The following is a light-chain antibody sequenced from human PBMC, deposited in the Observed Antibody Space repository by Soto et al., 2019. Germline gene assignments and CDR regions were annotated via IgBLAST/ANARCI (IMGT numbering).Light chain of an antibody. CDR3: QQYNSYSQT. V-gene: IGKV1-5*03. Sequence: DIQMTQSPDTLSASLGDRVTITCRASQSISSWLAWYQQKPGKAPKLLIYKASSLESGVPSRFSGSGSGTEFTLTISSLQPDDFATYYCQQYNSYSQTFGQGTKVDIK. CDR2: KAS. J-gene: IGKJ1*01. CDR1: QSISSW.